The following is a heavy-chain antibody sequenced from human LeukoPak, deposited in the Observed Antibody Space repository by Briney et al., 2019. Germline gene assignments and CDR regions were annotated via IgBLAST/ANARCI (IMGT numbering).Heavy chain of an antibody. CDR2: INAGNGNT. Sequence: GASVKVSCKASGYTFTSYAMHWVRQAPGQRLDWLGWINAGNGNTKYSQKFQGRVTITRDTSASTAYMELSSLRSEDTAVYYCAREGRYSGYDGSAGDYWGQGTLVTVSS. D-gene: IGHD5-12*01. J-gene: IGHJ4*02. CDR3: AREGRYSGYDGSAGDY. V-gene: IGHV1-3*01. CDR1: GYTFTSYA.